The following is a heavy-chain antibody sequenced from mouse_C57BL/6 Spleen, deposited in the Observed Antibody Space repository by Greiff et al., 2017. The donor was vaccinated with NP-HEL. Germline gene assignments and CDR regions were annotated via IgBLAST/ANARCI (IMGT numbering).Heavy chain of an antibody. Sequence: EVKLVESGPGLVKPSQSLSLTCSVTGYSITSGYYWNWIRQFPGNKLEWMGYISYDGSNNYNPSLKNRISITRDTSKNQFFLKLNSVTTEDTATYYCARGDGYCWFAYWGQGTLVTVSA. V-gene: IGHV3-6*01. CDR1: GYSITSGYY. CDR2: ISYDGSN. J-gene: IGHJ3*01. D-gene: IGHD2-3*01. CDR3: ARGDGYCWFAY.